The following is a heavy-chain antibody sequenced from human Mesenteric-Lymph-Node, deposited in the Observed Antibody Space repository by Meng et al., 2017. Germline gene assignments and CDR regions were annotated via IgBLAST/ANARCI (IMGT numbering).Heavy chain of an antibody. V-gene: IGHV4-28*03. Sequence: VQRRESGPGLVKPSDPLYLTCAVSGYSISSSNWWGWIRQPPGKGLEWIGYIYYSGSTYSNASLKSRVTISIDRSKNQFSLKLSSVTAADTAVYYCARGQRSYSGSYPEWFDPWGQGTLVTVSS. D-gene: IGHD1-26*01. CDR2: IYYSGST. J-gene: IGHJ5*02. CDR1: GYSISSSNW. CDR3: ARGQRSYSGSYPEWFDP.